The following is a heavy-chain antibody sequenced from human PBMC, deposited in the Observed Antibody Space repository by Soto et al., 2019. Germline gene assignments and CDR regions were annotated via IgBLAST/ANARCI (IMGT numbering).Heavy chain of an antibody. CDR3: AREISVGYCRGGRCQSEWFDP. Sequence: GGSLRLSCAASGFTFSSYSMNWVRQAPGKGLEWVANIKQDGSEKDYVDSVKGRFTISRDNAKNSLYLQMNSLRAEDTAVYYCAREISVGYCRGGRCQSEWFDPWGQGTLVTVSS. J-gene: IGHJ5*02. V-gene: IGHV3-7*01. CDR2: IKQDGSEK. CDR1: GFTFSSYS. D-gene: IGHD2-15*01.